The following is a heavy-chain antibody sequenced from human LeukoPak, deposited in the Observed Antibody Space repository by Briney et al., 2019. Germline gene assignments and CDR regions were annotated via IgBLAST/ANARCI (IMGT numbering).Heavy chain of an antibody. D-gene: IGHD1-26*01. CDR3: ARTVSGSYYSFDY. Sequence: SETLSLTCAVYGGSFSDYYWNWIRQSPGKGLEWIGEINHTGTTNYNPSLKSPVTISVDTSKNQFSLKLSSVTAADTAVYYCARTVSGSYYSFDYWGQGTLVTVSS. CDR1: GGSFSDYY. J-gene: IGHJ4*02. CDR2: INHTGTT. V-gene: IGHV4-34*01.